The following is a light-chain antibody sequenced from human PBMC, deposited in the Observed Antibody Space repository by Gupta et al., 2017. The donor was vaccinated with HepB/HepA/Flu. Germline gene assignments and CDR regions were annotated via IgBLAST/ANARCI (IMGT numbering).Light chain of an antibody. CDR1: QSLLHSNVYNY. CDR2: LGS. Sequence: MVLTQSPPSLPVPPGEPASISCSSSQSLLHSNVYNYLHWYLQKPGQSPQLLIYLGSNRASGVPDRFSGSGSGTDFTLKISRVEAEDVGVYYCMQTLQTLWTFGQGTKVEIK. CDR3: MQTLQTLWT. J-gene: IGKJ1*01. V-gene: IGKV2-28*01.